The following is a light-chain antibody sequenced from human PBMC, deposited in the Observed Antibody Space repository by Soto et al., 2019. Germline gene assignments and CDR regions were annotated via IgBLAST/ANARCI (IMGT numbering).Light chain of an antibody. CDR1: QSVLYSSNNKNY. CDR2: WAS. J-gene: IGKJ1*01. Sequence: DIVMTQSPDSLAVSLGERATINCKSSQSVLYSSNNKNYLTWYQQKPGQPPKLLFYWASTRESGVPDRFSGSGSGTDFTLTISSLQAKDVAVYYCQQYYSTLWTFGQGTKVEIK. V-gene: IGKV4-1*01. CDR3: QQYYSTLWT.